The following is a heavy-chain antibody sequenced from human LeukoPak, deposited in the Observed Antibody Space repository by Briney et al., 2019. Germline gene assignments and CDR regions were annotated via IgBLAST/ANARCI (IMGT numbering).Heavy chain of an antibody. Sequence: GGSLRLSCAASGFTFDDYAMHWVRQAPGKGLEWVSGISWNSGSIGYADSVKGRFTISRDNAKNSLYLQMNSLRAEDTALYYCAKARVVTIRAFDIWGQGTMVTVSS. CDR2: ISWNSGSI. CDR1: GFTFDDYA. V-gene: IGHV3-9*01. J-gene: IGHJ3*02. CDR3: AKARVVTIRAFDI. D-gene: IGHD1-14*01.